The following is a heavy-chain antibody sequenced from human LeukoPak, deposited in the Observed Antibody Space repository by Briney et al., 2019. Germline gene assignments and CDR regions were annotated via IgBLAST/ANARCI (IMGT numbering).Heavy chain of an antibody. Sequence: SETLSLTCTVSGGSISSYYWSWIRQPPGKGLEWIGYIYYSGSINYNPSLKSRVTISVDTSKNQFSLKLSSVTAADTAVYYCARHLARDYYDSSDPNWFDPWGLGTLVTVSS. V-gene: IGHV4-59*08. CDR2: IYYSGSI. CDR1: GGSISSYY. CDR3: ARHLARDYYDSSDPNWFDP. J-gene: IGHJ5*02. D-gene: IGHD3-22*01.